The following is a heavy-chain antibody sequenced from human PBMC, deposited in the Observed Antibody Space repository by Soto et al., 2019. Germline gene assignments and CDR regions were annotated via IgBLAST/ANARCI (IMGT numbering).Heavy chain of an antibody. D-gene: IGHD3-10*01. CDR3: ARGVSRYYGSGSFRGWFDP. CDR1: GYTFTSYD. V-gene: IGHV1-8*01. Sequence: GASVKVSCKASGYTFTSYDINWVRQATGQGLEWMGWMNPNSGNTGYAQKFQGRATMTRNTSISTAYMELSSLRSEDTAVYYCARGVSRYYGSGSFRGWFDPWGQGTLVTVSS. J-gene: IGHJ5*02. CDR2: MNPNSGNT.